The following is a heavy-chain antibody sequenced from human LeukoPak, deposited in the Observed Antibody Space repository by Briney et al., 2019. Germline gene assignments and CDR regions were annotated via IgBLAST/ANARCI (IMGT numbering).Heavy chain of an antibody. Sequence: GGSLRLSCAASGFTFSSDGTSWVRQAPGKGPQWVSAITGSGGTTYYADSVKGRFTISRDNSKNTLYLQMNSLRAEDTAVYYCAKIQVYFDYWGQGNLVTVSS. V-gene: IGHV3-23*01. CDR1: GFTFSSDG. CDR3: AKIQVYFDY. CDR2: ITGSGGTT. J-gene: IGHJ4*02.